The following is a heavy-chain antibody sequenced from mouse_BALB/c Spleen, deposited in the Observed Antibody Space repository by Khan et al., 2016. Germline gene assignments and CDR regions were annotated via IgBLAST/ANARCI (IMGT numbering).Heavy chain of an antibody. J-gene: IGHJ3*01. V-gene: IGHV1-7*01. Sequence: QVQLQQPGAELAKPGASVKMSCKASGYTFTSYWMHWVKQRPGQGLEWIGYINPSTGYTEYNQKFKDKATLTADKSSSTAYMQLSSLTSEDSAVYYCARRDYDWFAYWGQGTLVTVSA. CDR3: ARRDYDWFAY. D-gene: IGHD2-4*01. CDR2: INPSTGYT. CDR1: GYTFTSYW.